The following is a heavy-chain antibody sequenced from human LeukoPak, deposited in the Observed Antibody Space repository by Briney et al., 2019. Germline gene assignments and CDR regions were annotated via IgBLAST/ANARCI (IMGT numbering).Heavy chain of an antibody. CDR3: ARLMGFGNQQACFDY. J-gene: IGHJ4*02. Sequence: GGSLRLSCAASGFTFSSYEMNWVRQAPGKGLEWVSYISSSGSTIYYADSVKGRFTISRDNAKNSLYLQMNSLRAEDTAVYCCARLMGFGNQQACFDYWGQGTLVTVSS. D-gene: IGHD3-10*01. CDR2: ISSSGSTI. CDR1: GFTFSSYE. V-gene: IGHV3-48*03.